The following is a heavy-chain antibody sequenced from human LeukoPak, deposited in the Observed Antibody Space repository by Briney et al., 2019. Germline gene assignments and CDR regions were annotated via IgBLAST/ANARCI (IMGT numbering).Heavy chain of an antibody. D-gene: IGHD3-3*01. CDR1: GFTVSSNF. J-gene: IGHJ4*02. CDR2: IYSRGGT. Sequence: GGSQRLSCAASGFTVSSNFISWVRQAPGKGLECVSVIYSRGGTYYADSVQGRFTISRDASKNTLFLQMNSLKTEDTAVYYCTRTNRTLYDFWSGFYSDYWGQGTLVTVSS. CDR3: TRTNRTLYDFWSGFYSDY. V-gene: IGHV3-53*01.